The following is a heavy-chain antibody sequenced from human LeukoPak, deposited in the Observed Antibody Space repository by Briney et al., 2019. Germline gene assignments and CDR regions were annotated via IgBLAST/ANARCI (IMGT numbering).Heavy chain of an antibody. CDR3: ARGVEEWLPPTAYYYYGMDV. D-gene: IGHD5-12*01. J-gene: IGHJ6*02. CDR1: GGSISSSTYY. V-gene: IGHV4-39*06. Sequence: SETLSLTCTVSGGSISSSTYYWGWVRQPPGKSLEWIGSMYYRGTTNYNPSLKSRVTISVDTSKNQFPLKLSSVTAADTAVYYCARGVEEWLPPTAYYYYGMDVWGQGTTVTVSS. CDR2: MYYRGTT.